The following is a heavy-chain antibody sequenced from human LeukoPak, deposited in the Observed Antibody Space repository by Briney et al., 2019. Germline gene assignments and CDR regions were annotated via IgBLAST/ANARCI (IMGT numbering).Heavy chain of an antibody. V-gene: IGHV4-61*02. J-gene: IGHJ1*01. Sequence: SETLSLTCTVSGGSISSSSYYWSWIRQPAGKGLEWIGRIYTSGTTNYNPSLKSRVTMSVDTSKNQFSLNMRSVTAADTAVYSCARRRYYVGSGYLEWGQGTLLSVSS. D-gene: IGHD3-22*01. CDR3: ARRRYYVGSGYLE. CDR1: GGSISSSSYY. CDR2: IYTSGTT.